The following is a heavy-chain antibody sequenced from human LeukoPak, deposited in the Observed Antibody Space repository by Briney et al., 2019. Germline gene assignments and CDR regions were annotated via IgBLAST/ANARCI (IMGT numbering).Heavy chain of an antibody. J-gene: IGHJ4*02. CDR3: AKVEWELRYFDY. V-gene: IGHV3-23*01. Sequence: GGSLRLSCAASGFTFSSYAMSWVRQAPGKGLEWVSAISGSGGSTYYADSVKGRFTISRDNSKNTPYLQMNSLRAEDTAVYYCAKVEWELRYFDYWGQGTLVTVSS. D-gene: IGHD1-26*01. CDR1: GFTFSSYA. CDR2: ISGSGGST.